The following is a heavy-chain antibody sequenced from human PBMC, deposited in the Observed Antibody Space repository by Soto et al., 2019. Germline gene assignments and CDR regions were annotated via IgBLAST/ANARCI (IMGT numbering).Heavy chain of an antibody. CDR3: ARGRYGDS. J-gene: IGHJ4*02. CDR1: GYTFTSYG. V-gene: IGHV1-18*01. D-gene: IGHD1-1*01. CDR2: NSAHNGNT. Sequence: QVHLVQSGAEVKKPGASVKVSCKASGYTFTSYGITWVRQAPGQGLEWMGWNSAHNGNTDYAQKLQGRVIVTRDTSTSTAYMELRCLLSDDPAVYYCARGRYGDSWGQGALVTVSS.